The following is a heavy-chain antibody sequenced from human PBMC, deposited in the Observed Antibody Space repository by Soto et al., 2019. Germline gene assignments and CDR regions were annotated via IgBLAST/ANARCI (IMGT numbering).Heavy chain of an antibody. Sequence: GASVKVSCKASGGTFSSYAISWVRQAPGQGLEWMGGIIPIFGTANYAQKFQGRVTITADKSTSTAYMELSSLRSEDTAVYYCARDSHDILTGYLSRRESDYPTSTYYYYYGMDVWGQGTTVTVSS. CDR1: GGTFSSYA. J-gene: IGHJ6*02. D-gene: IGHD3-9*01. CDR3: ARDSHDILTGYLSRRESDYPTSTYYYYYGMDV. V-gene: IGHV1-69*06. CDR2: IIPIFGTA.